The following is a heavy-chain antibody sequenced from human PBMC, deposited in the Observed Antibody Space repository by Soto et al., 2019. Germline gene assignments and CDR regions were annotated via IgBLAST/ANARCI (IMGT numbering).Heavy chain of an antibody. J-gene: IGHJ5*02. CDR1: GFTFSSYG. V-gene: IGHV3-33*01. CDR3: ARDALSYSSGWYEPNWFDP. D-gene: IGHD6-19*01. CDR2: IWYDGSNK. Sequence: GGSLRLSCAASGFTFSSYGMHWVRQAPGKGLEWVAVIWYDGSNKYYADSVKGRFTISRDNSKNTLYLQMNSLRAEDTAVYYCARDALSYSSGWYEPNWFDPWGQGTLVTVSS.